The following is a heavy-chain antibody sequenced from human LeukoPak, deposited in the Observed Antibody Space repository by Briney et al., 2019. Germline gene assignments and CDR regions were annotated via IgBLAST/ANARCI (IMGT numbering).Heavy chain of an antibody. V-gene: IGHV3-23*01. CDR3: ARPKYYYGSGSYVYFDY. D-gene: IGHD3-10*01. Sequence: GGSLRLSGAASGFTFSTHAMSWVRQAPGRGLEGVSAISDTGGSTYYADSVKGRFTIFRDNSKNTLYLQMNSLRAEDTAVYYCARPKYYYGSGSYVYFDYWGQGTLVTVSS. J-gene: IGHJ4*02. CDR1: GFTFSTHA. CDR2: ISDTGGST.